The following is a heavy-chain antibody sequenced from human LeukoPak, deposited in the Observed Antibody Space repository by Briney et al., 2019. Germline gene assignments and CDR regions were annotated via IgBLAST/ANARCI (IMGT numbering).Heavy chain of an antibody. D-gene: IGHD6-19*01. CDR1: GATFSSYA. V-gene: IGHV1-69*04. CDR3: ARGSASSGWYIFDY. CDR2: IIPILGIA. Sequence: SVKVSCKASGATFSSYAISWVRQAPGQGLEWMGRIIPILGIANYAQKFQGRVTITADKSTSTAYMELSSLRSEDTAVYYCARGSASSGWYIFDYWGQGTLVTVSS. J-gene: IGHJ4*02.